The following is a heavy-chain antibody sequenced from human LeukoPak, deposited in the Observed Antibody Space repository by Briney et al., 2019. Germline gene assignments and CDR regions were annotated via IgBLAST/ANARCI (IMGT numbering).Heavy chain of an antibody. V-gene: IGHV3-30*03. CDR2: ISYDGSNK. D-gene: IGHD6-13*01. J-gene: IGHJ4*02. CDR1: GFTFSSYG. Sequence: PGGSLRLSCAASGFTFSSYGMHWVRQAPGKGLEWVAVISYDGSNKYYADSVKGRFTISRDNAKNSLYLQMNSLRAEDTAVYYCARDIAAAGSHWGQGTLVTVSS. CDR3: ARDIAAAGSH.